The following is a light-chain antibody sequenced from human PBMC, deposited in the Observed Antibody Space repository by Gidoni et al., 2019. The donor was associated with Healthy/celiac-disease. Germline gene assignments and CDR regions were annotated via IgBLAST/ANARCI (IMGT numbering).Light chain of an antibody. CDR3: GTWDSSLSVLYV. CDR2: DNN. J-gene: IGLJ1*01. V-gene: IGLV1-51*01. CDR1: SSNIGNNY. Sequence: QSVLPQPPSVSAAPGQKVPISCSGSSSNIGNNYVSWYQQLPGTAPKLLIYDNNKRPSGIPDRFSGSKSGTSATLGITGLQTGDEADYYCGTWDSSLSVLYVFGTGTKVTVL.